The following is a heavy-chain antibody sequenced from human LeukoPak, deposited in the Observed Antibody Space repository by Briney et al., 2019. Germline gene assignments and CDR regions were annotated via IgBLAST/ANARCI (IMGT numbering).Heavy chain of an antibody. CDR1: GFTFSSYG. CDR3: AKEGYSYGYVAY. CDR2: ISYDGSNK. V-gene: IGHV3-30*18. J-gene: IGHJ4*02. D-gene: IGHD5-18*01. Sequence: GGSLRLSCAASGFTFSSYGVHWVRQAPGKGLEWVAVISYDGSNKYYADSVKGRFTISRDNSKNTLYLQMNSLRAEDTAVYYCAKEGYSYGYVAYWGQGTLVTVSS.